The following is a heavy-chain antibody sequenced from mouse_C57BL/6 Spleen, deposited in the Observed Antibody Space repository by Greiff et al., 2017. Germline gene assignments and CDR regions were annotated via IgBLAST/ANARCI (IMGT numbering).Heavy chain of an antibody. CDR2: IYPGDGDT. J-gene: IGHJ1*03. CDR3: ARDYHGRGYFDV. V-gene: IGHV1-82*01. D-gene: IGHD1-1*01. CDR1: GYAFSSSW. Sequence: VQLQQSGPELVKPGASVKISCKASGYAFSSSWMNWVKQRPGKGLEWIGRIYPGDGDTNYNGKFKGKATLTADKSSSTAYMQLSSLTSEDSAVYFCARDYHGRGYFDVWGTGTTVTVSS.